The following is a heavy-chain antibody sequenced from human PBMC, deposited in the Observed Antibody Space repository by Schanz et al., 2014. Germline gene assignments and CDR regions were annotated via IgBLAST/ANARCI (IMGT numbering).Heavy chain of an antibody. CDR2: ISTFRNEDT. J-gene: IGHJ4*02. CDR1: GYTFSNDD. CDR3: ARGFDFWDR. D-gene: IGHD3-3*01. Sequence: QVQVVQSGAEVKKPGASVKVSCKASGYTFSNDDINWVRQAPGQGPEFMGWISTFRNEDTNSAQRFQGRLTMTTDTSTSTAYMELRSLRSDDTAVYYCARGFDFWDRWGQGTLVIVSS. V-gene: IGHV1-18*01.